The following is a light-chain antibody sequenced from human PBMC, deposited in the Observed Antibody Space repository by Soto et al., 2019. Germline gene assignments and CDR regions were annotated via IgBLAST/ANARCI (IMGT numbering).Light chain of an antibody. CDR3: QQRSNWPSIT. CDR2: DAY. V-gene: IGKV3-11*01. Sequence: EIVLTQSPATLSLSPGERATLSCRASQSVNNYLAWYQQKPGQAPRLLIYDAYNTATGIPARFSGSGSGTDVTLTISGLEPEDSAVYYCQQRSNWPSITFGQGTRLEI. J-gene: IGKJ5*01. CDR1: QSVNNY.